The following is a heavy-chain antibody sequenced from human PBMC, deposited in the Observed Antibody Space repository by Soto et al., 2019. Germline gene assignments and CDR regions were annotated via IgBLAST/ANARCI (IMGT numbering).Heavy chain of an antibody. V-gene: IGHV3-23*01. J-gene: IGHJ6*02. Sequence: GGSLRLSCAASGFTFSSYSMSWVRQAPWKGLEWVSAISGSGVSTYYADSVKGRFTISRDNSKNTLYLQMNSLIAEDTAVYYCAKSQVVVAATQPMDVWGQGTTVTVSS. D-gene: IGHD2-15*01. CDR2: ISGSGVST. CDR3: AKSQVVVAATQPMDV. CDR1: GFTFSSYS.